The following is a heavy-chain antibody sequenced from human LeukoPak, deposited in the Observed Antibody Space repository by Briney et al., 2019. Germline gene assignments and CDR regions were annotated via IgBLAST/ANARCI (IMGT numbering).Heavy chain of an antibody. Sequence: NAGGSLRLSCIASGFTFSSYSMNWVRQAPGKGLEWVSSINSRSTYIYYADSVKGRFTISRDNAKNSLYLQMNSLRAEDTAVYYCARDLPSDYWGQGTLVTVSS. CDR2: INSRSTYI. J-gene: IGHJ4*02. CDR1: GFTFSSYS. CDR3: ARDLPSDY. V-gene: IGHV3-21*01.